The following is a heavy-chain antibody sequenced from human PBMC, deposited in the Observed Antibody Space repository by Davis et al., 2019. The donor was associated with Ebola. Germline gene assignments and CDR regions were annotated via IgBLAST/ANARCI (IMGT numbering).Heavy chain of an antibody. CDR2: IYDNGTT. V-gene: IGHV4-39*07. J-gene: IGHJ5*02. CDR3: ARTSQRLQFPAP. CDR1: GGPISRRYFY. D-gene: IGHD4-11*01. Sequence: SETLSLPCTVSGGPISRRYFYWGWIRQPPGQGLEWIGTIYDNGTTYYNPSLKSRVTISVDTSKNQFSLKLFSMTAADTAVYYCARTSQRLQFPAPWGQGILVTVSS.